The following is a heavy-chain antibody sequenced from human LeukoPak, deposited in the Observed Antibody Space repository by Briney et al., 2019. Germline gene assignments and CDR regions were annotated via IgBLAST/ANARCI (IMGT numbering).Heavy chain of an antibody. V-gene: IGHV3-23*01. CDR1: GFTFSSYA. CDR3: AKDVTRRITIFGVVIKGLHFDY. D-gene: IGHD3-3*01. J-gene: IGHJ4*02. Sequence: GGSLRLSCAASGFTFSSYAMSWVRQAPGKGLEWVSAISGSGGSTYYADSAKGRFTISRDNSKNTLYLQMNSLRAEDTAVYYCAKDVTRRITIFGVVIKGLHFDYWGQGTLVTVSS. CDR2: ISGSGGST.